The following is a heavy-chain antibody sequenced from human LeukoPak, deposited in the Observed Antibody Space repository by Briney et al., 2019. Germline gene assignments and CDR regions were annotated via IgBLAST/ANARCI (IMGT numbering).Heavy chain of an antibody. Sequence: ASVKVSCKASGYTFTGYYMHWVRQAPGQGLEWMGWINPNSGGTNYAQKFKGRVTMTRDTSISTAYMELSRLRSDDTAVYYCARDSELPANFDYWGQGTLVTVSS. V-gene: IGHV1-2*02. J-gene: IGHJ4*02. D-gene: IGHD2-15*01. CDR2: INPNSGGT. CDR1: GYTFTGYY. CDR3: ARDSELPANFDY.